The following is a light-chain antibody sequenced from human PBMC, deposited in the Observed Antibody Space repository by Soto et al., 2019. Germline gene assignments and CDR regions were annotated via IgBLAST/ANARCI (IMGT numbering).Light chain of an antibody. V-gene: IGKV3-15*01. J-gene: IGKJ2*01. Sequence: EIVMTQSPATLSVSPGERVTLSCRASETVGSNLAWYQHKPGQAPRLLIYGASTRATGVPPRFSGSGSGTDFILSISSLQSEDFAINYCQEHTNWPPVTFGQGTKLEIK. CDR3: QEHTNWPPVT. CDR2: GAS. CDR1: ETVGSN.